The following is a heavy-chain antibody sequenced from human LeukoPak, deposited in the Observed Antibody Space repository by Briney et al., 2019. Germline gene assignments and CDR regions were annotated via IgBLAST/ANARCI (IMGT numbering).Heavy chain of an antibody. J-gene: IGHJ4*02. D-gene: IGHD5-24*01. V-gene: IGHV3-30*18. CDR1: AFTFSTYG. CDR3: AKDRHPARTDGYYFDY. CDR2: ISYDAKNK. Sequence: PGGSLRLSCAASAFTFSTYGMHWVRQAPGKGLEWAAVISYDAKNKYYSDSVKGRFTTSRDNSKNTLYLQMNSLRAEDTAVYYCAKDRHPARTDGYYFDYWGQGTLVTVSS.